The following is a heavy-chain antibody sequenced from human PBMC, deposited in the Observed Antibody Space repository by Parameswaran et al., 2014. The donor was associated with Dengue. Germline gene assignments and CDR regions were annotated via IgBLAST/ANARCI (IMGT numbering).Heavy chain of an antibody. Sequence: WVRQAPGQRLEWMGWINAGNGNTKFSQKFQGRVTITRDTSASTAYMELSSLRSEDTAVYYCARDIEVQGVMRLSRGIYYYYGMDVWGQGTTVTVSS. J-gene: IGHJ6*02. D-gene: IGHD3-10*01. CDR2: INAGNGNT. CDR3: ARDIEVQGVMRLSRGIYYYYGMDV. V-gene: IGHV1-3*01.